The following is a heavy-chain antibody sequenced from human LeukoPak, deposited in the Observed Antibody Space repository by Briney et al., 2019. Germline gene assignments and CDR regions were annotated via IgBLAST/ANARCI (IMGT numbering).Heavy chain of an antibody. V-gene: IGHV1-18*04. D-gene: IGHD6-13*01. J-gene: IGHJ4*02. CDR2: ISAYNVNT. CDR1: GYTFTSYG. Sequence: GASVKVSCKASGYTFTSYGISWVRQAPGQGLEWMGWISAYNVNTNYAQKLQGRVTMTTDTSTSTAYMELRSLRSDDTAVYYCARGLYSSSWSHQYYFDYWGQGTLVTVSS. CDR3: ARGLYSSSWSHQYYFDY.